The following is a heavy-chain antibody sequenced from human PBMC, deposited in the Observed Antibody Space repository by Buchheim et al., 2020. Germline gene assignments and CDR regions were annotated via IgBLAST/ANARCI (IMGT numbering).Heavy chain of an antibody. D-gene: IGHD3-22*01. CDR1: GGSISSGDYY. J-gene: IGHJ4*02. V-gene: IGHV4-30-4*01. Sequence: QVQLQESGPGLVKPSQTLSLTCTVSGGSISSGDYYWSWIRQPPGKGLEWIGYIYYSGSTYYHPFLTSRVTISVDTSNTQISLRLGSVNAADTAVYYCARGPSPYYYDSSGYSSYWGQGTL. CDR2: IYYSGST. CDR3: ARGPSPYYYDSSGYSSY.